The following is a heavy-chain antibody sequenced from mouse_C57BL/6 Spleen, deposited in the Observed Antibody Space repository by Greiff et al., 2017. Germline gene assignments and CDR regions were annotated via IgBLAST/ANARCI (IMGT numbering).Heavy chain of an antibody. CDR3: TRDYYGSRSFDY. CDR1: GFTFSSYA. J-gene: IGHJ2*01. D-gene: IGHD1-1*01. V-gene: IGHV5-9-1*02. CDR2: ISSGGDYI. Sequence: EVKLMESGEGLVKPGGSLKLSCAASGFTFSSYAMSWVRQTPEKRLEWVAYISSGGDYIYYADTVKGRFTISRDNARNTLYLQMSSLKSEDTAMYYCTRDYYGSRSFDYWGQGTTLTVSS.